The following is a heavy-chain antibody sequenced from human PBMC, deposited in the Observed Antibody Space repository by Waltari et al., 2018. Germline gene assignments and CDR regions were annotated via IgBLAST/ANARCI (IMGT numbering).Heavy chain of an antibody. Sequence: QVQLVQSGADVKKPGASVKVPCTASGSQFASYGISWVRQAPGQGLEWMGWISPYNGNTIYAQNVQGRVFMTADTSTDTAYMELTSLRSDDTAVYYCARDRLRWLHSGSDQWGQGTLVTVSS. V-gene: IGHV1-18*04. J-gene: IGHJ4*02. CDR2: ISPYNGNT. CDR3: ARDRLRWLHSGSDQ. D-gene: IGHD5-12*01. CDR1: GSQFASYG.